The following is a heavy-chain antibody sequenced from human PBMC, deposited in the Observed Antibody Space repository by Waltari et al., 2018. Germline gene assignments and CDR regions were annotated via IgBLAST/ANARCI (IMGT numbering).Heavy chain of an antibody. J-gene: IGHJ4*02. Sequence: VQLVESGGGLVKPGGVMRLSCAASGFTFSSYSMNWVHQATWEGLAWGSAISSRSGYIYYADSVKGRFTSSRDNAMSSLYLQMNSLSAEDTAVYYCARETDGYNWDYWGQGTLVTVSS. CDR2: ISSRSGYI. CDR1: GFTFSSYS. D-gene: IGHD5-12*01. V-gene: IGHV3-21*01. CDR3: ARETDGYNWDY.